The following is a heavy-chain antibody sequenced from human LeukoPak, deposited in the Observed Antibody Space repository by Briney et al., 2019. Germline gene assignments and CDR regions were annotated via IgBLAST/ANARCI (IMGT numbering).Heavy chain of an antibody. Sequence: GESLNISCKASGYSFNRYWIAWVRHMPGKGLEWMGIIYPGDSDIRYSPSLQGQVIISVDKSVNITYLQWTSLKASDTAIYYCVRQKGHWGQGTLVTVSS. J-gene: IGHJ1*01. CDR2: IYPGDSDI. V-gene: IGHV5-51*01. CDR1: GYSFNRYW. CDR3: VRQKGH.